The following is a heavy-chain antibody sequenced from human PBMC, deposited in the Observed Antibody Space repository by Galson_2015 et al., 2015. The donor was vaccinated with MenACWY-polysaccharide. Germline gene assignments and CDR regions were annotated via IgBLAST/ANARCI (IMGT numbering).Heavy chain of an antibody. CDR3: AMAAYVSGVGGLDY. CDR2: IYDGASNR. J-gene: IGHJ4*02. V-gene: IGHV3-30-3*01. D-gene: IGHD2-15*01. Sequence: SLRLSCAASGFTFNSYAMNWVRQAPGKGLEWVALIYDGASNRYYADSVKGRFTISRDNSKNTLYLQMNSLRAEDTALYYCAMAAYVSGVGGLDYWGQGTLVTVSS. CDR1: GFTFNSYA.